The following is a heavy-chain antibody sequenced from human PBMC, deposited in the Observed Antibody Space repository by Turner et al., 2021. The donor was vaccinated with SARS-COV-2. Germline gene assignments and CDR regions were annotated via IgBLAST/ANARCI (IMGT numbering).Heavy chain of an antibody. D-gene: IGHD2-15*01. CDR1: GFTFSSYW. J-gene: IGHJ6*02. CDR2: IKQDGSEK. V-gene: IGHV3-7*03. Sequence: EVQLVESGGGLVQPGGSLRLSCAASGFTFSSYWMNWVRQAPGKGLEGVANIKQDGSEKYYVDSVKGRFTISRDNAKNSLYLQMNSLRAEDTAVYYCAREESGSFGAYGMDVWGQGTTVTVSS. CDR3: AREESGSFGAYGMDV.